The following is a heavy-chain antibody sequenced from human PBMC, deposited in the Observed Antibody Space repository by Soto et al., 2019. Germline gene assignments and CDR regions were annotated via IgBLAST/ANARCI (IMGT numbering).Heavy chain of an antibody. J-gene: IGHJ4*02. CDR2: ISGSGGST. V-gene: IGHV3-23*01. D-gene: IGHD6-13*01. CDR3: AKDRAYSSSWFPPYPFYDY. CDR1: GFTFSSYA. Sequence: GGSLRLSCAASGFTFSSYAMSWVRQAPGKGLDWVSAISGSGGSTYYADSVKGRFTISRDNSKNTLYLQMNSLRAEDTAVYYCAKDRAYSSSWFPPYPFYDYWGQGTLVTVSS.